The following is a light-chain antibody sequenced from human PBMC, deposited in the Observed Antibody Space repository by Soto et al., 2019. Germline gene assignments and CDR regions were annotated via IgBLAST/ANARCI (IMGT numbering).Light chain of an antibody. J-gene: IGLJ2*01. CDR2: GNS. V-gene: IGLV1-40*01. CDR3: QSYDSSLSGAV. Sequence: VLTQPPSVSGAPGQRVTISRTGSSSNIGAGYDVHWYQQLPGTAPKLLIYGNSNRPSGVPDRFSGSKSGTSASLAITGLQAEDEADYYCQSYDSSLSGAVFGGGTTLTVL. CDR1: SSNIGAGYD.